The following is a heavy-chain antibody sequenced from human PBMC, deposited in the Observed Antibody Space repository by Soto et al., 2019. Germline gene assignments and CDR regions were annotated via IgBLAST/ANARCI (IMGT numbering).Heavy chain of an antibody. CDR2: IYPSGST. CDR1: GGSISYYY. Sequence: LSLTCTVSGGSISYYYWSWIRQSAGKGLEWIGRIYPSGSTNYNPSLKGRVTMSVDTSNNQFSLNLGSVTAADTAVYYCARDRTAAGPSSWFDPWGQGTLVTVSS. CDR3: ARDRTAAGPSSWFDP. V-gene: IGHV4-4*07. J-gene: IGHJ5*02. D-gene: IGHD6-13*01.